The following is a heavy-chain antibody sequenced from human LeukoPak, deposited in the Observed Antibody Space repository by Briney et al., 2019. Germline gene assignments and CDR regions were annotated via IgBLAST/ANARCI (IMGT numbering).Heavy chain of an antibody. J-gene: IGHJ4*02. V-gene: IGHV3-30*02. CDR2: IRYDGSNK. CDR1: GFTFSSYG. Sequence: GGSLRLSCAASGFTFSSYGMHWVRQAPGKGLEWVAFIRYDGSNKYYADSVKGRFTISRDNSKNTLYLQMNSLRAEDTAVYYCAKLSGYSSSWFRRAGGGDYWGQGTLVTVSS. CDR3: AKLSGYSSSWFRRAGGGDY. D-gene: IGHD6-13*01.